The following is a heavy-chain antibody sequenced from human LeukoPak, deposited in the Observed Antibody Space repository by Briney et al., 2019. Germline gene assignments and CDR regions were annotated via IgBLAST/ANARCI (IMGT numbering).Heavy chain of an antibody. CDR1: GFTFSSYA. V-gene: IGHV3-23*01. D-gene: IGHD1-26*01. Sequence: PGGSLRLSCAASGFTFSSYAMSWVRQAPGKGLEWVSAISGSGGTTYYADSVKGRFTISRDNSKNTLYLQMNSLRADDTAVYYCAKDLVGAPKLYYFDYWGQGTLVTVSS. CDR3: AKDLVGAPKLYYFDY. CDR2: ISGSGGTT. J-gene: IGHJ4*02.